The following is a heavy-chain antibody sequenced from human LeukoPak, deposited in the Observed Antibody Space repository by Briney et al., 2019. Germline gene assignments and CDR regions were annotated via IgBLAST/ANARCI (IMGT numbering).Heavy chain of an antibody. Sequence: GGPRSLSCAASGFTFSSYGMHWVRQAPGKGLEWVAVISYDGSKKYYADSVKGRFTISRDNSKNTLYLQMNSLRAEDTAVYYCAKDLINGAPFTEGKYYYGSGSHYYGMGVWGQGTTVTVSS. CDR2: ISYDGSKK. CDR1: GFTFSSYG. J-gene: IGHJ6*02. D-gene: IGHD3-10*01. CDR3: AKDLINGAPFTEGKYYYGSGSHYYGMGV. V-gene: IGHV3-30*18.